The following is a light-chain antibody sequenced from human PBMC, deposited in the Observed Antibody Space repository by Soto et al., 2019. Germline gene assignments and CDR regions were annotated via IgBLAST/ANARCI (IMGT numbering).Light chain of an antibody. CDR2: AAP. J-gene: IGKJ4*01. CDR1: QGISSN. CDR3: QQLNSYPFT. Sequence: DIELTQSPCFLSASVGDRVTITCRASQGISSNFAWYQQKPGKAPKLLIYAAPTLQSGVPSRFSGSGSGTEFTLTISRLQPEDFATYYCQQLNSYPFTFGRGTKVEIK. V-gene: IGKV1-9*01.